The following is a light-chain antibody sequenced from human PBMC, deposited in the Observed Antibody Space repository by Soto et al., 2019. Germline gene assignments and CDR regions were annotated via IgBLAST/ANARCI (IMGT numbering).Light chain of an antibody. Sequence: DIVMTQSPDSLAVSLGERATINCKSSQSVLYSSNNKNYLAWYQQKPGQPPKLLIYWASTRESGVPDRFSGSGSGTDFTLTLSGMQAEDVAVYYCQQYDITPPLTFGGGTKVEIK. CDR2: WAS. J-gene: IGKJ4*01. CDR1: QSVLYSSNNKNY. CDR3: QQYDITPPLT. V-gene: IGKV4-1*01.